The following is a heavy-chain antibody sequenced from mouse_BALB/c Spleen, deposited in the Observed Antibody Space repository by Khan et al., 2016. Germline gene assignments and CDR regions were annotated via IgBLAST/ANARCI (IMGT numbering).Heavy chain of an antibody. CDR3: NAGWLGRDYYAMDY. Sequence: VQLQQPGAELVRSGASVKLSCTASAFNIIDYFMHWVKQRPEQGLEWIGWIDPENGDTEYAPKFQGKATMTADTSSNTAYLQLSSLTSEDTAVYYCNAGWLGRDYYAMDYWGQGTSVTVSS. CDR2: IDPENGDT. D-gene: IGHD4-1*01. J-gene: IGHJ4*01. CDR1: AFNIIDYF. V-gene: IGHV14-4*02.